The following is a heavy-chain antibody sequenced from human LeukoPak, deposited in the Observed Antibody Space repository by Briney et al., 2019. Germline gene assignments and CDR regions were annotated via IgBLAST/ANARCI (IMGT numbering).Heavy chain of an antibody. J-gene: IGHJ5*02. CDR1: GGSISSSSYY. Sequence: PSETLSLTCTVSGGSISSSSYYWGWIRQPPGKGLEWIGSIYYSGSTYYNPSLKSRVTISVDTSKNQFSLKLSSVTAADTAVYYCASSYYDYVWGSYRNPWFDPWGQGTLVTVSS. V-gene: IGHV4-39*07. D-gene: IGHD3-16*02. CDR3: ASSYYDYVWGSYRNPWFDP. CDR2: IYYSGST.